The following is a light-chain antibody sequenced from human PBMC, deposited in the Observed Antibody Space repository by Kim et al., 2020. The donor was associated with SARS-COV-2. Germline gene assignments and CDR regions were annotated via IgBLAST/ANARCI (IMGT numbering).Light chain of an antibody. Sequence: HRVNIPCHGSSTNIGSNYVYWVQQLPRTAPKLRIYRNDQRPSGVPDRFSGSKSGTSASLAISGLRSEDEAYYYCAAWDDSLTGGVFGGGTQLTVL. V-gene: IGLV1-47*01. J-gene: IGLJ2*01. CDR3: AAWDDSLTGGV. CDR2: RND. CDR1: STNIGSNY.